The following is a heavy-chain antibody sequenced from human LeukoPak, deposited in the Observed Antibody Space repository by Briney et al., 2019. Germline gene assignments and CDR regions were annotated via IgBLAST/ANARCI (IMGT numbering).Heavy chain of an antibody. CDR3: ARGGAVFNFDY. V-gene: IGHV1-69*04. D-gene: IGHD1-26*01. CDR2: IIPNLGIA. Sequence: ASVKVSCKASGGTFSSYAISWVRQAPGQGLEWMGRIIPNLGIANYAQKFQGRVTITADKSTSTAYMELSSLRSEDTAVYYCARGGAVFNFDYWGQGTLVTVSS. J-gene: IGHJ4*02. CDR1: GGTFSSYA.